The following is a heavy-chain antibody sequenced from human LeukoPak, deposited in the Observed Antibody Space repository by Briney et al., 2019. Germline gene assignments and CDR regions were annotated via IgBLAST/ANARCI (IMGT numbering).Heavy chain of an antibody. J-gene: IGHJ5*02. CDR2: IYYSGTT. CDR1: GGSISSSSYY. CDR3: ARHDYSGSLNWFDP. V-gene: IGHV4-39*01. D-gene: IGHD3-10*01. Sequence: SETLSLTCTVSGGSISSSSYYWGWIRQPPGKGLEWIGSIYYSGTTYYNPSLKSRLTIFVDTSKNQFSLKLSSVTAADTAVYYCARHDYSGSLNWFDPWGQGTLVTVSS.